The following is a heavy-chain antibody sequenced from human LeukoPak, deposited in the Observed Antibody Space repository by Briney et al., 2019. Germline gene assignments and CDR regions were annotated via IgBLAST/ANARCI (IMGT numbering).Heavy chain of an antibody. D-gene: IGHD6-19*01. CDR2: MNPNSGNT. CDR1: GYTFTSYD. Sequence: GASVKVSCKASGYTFTSYDINWVRQATGQGLEWMGCMNPNSGNTGYAQKFQGRVTMTRNTSISTAYMELSSLRSEDTAVYYCARVCMGGPWAGNGGQGRGLSDYWGQGTLVTVSS. CDR3: ARVCMGGPWAGNGGQGRGLSDY. V-gene: IGHV1-8*01. J-gene: IGHJ4*02.